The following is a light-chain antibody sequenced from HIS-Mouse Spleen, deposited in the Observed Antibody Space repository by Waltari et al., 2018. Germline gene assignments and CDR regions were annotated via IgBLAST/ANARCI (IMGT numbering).Light chain of an antibody. J-gene: IGKJ4*01. CDR3: QQYNNWPPPT. Sequence: EIVMTQSPATLSVSPGERATLSCRASQSVSRNLAWYQQKPGQAPRLLIYGASIRATGIPARFSGSGSGTEFTLTISILQSEDFAVYYCQQYNNWPPPTFGGGTKVEIK. CDR1: QSVSRN. V-gene: IGKV3D-15*03. CDR2: GAS.